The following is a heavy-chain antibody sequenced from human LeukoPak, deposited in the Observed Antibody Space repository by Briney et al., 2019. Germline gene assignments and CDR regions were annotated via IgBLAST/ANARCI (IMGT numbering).Heavy chain of an antibody. CDR1: RFTFSSYW. V-gene: IGHV3-7*03. CDR2: IKHDGSEA. J-gene: IGHJ4*02. CDR3: ARHPNYYDSSGYYKGFDC. D-gene: IGHD3-22*01. Sequence: GGSLRLSCAASRFTFSSYWMSWVRQAPGKGLEWVANIKHDGSEAYYVDSVKGRFTVSRDNARNSLYLQMNSLRAEDTAVYYCARHPNYYDSSGYYKGFDCWGQGTLVTVSS.